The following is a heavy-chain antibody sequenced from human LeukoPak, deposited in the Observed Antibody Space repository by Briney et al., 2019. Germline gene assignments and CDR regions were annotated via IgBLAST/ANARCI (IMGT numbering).Heavy chain of an antibody. V-gene: IGHV4-61*02. CDR2: IYTSGST. J-gene: IGHJ4*02. Sequence: SSQTLSLTCTVSGGSISSGSYYWRWIRQPAGKGLEWIGCIYTSGSTNYNPSLKSRVTISVDTSKNQFSLKLSSVTAADTAVYYCARDGGPIAAAGTDYWGQGTLVTVSS. CDR1: GGSISSGSYY. CDR3: ARDGGPIAAAGTDY. D-gene: IGHD6-13*01.